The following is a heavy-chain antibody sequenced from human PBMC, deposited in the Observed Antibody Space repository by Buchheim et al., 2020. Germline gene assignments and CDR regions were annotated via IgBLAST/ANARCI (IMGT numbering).Heavy chain of an antibody. CDR1: GFTFSSYA. CDR3: AKSYYYGSVSYPDY. J-gene: IGHJ4*02. CDR2: ISYDGSNK. V-gene: IGHV3-30*04. D-gene: IGHD3-10*01. Sequence: QVQLVESGGGVVQPGRSLRLSCAASGFTFSSYAMHWVRPAPGKGLEWVAVISYDGSNKYYADSVKGRFTISRDNSKKTLYLQMNSLRAEDTAVYYCAKSYYYGSVSYPDYWGQGTL.